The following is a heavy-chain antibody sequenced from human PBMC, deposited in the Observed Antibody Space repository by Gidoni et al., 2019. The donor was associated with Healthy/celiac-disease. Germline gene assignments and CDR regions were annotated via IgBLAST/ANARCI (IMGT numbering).Heavy chain of an antibody. V-gene: IGHV4-34*01. CDR1: GGSFSGYY. CDR3: ARGRAYYYYGMDV. CDR2: INHSGST. Sequence: QVQLQQWGAGLLQPSETLSLTCAVYGGSFSGYYWSWIRQPPGKGLEWIGEINHSGSTNYNPSLKSRVTISVDTSKNQFSLKLSSVTAADTAVYYCARGRAYYYYGMDVWGQGTTVTVSS. J-gene: IGHJ6*02.